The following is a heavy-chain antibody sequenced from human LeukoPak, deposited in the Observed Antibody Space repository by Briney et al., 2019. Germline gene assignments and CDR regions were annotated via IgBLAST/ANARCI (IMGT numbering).Heavy chain of an antibody. Sequence: PGGSLRLSCAASGFTFSNYAMSWVRQAPGKGLEWVSSISSTADTYYADSVKGRFTISRDNSKNTLYLQMNSLRAEDTAIYYCAKEQACWGQGTLVTVSS. V-gene: IGHV3-23*01. CDR3: AKEQAC. CDR2: ISSTADT. CDR1: GFTFSNYA. J-gene: IGHJ4*02.